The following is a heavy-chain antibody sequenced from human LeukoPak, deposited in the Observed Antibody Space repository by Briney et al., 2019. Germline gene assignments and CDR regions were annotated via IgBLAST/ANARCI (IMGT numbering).Heavy chain of an antibody. Sequence: GGSLRLSCAASGFVFTNNWMSWVRRAPGKGLEWVANINYDGSQKYYVDSVKGRFTISRDNAKNSLYLQMNSLRVEDTAVYYCARDPSGSSSWVRFDYWGQGTLVTVSS. CDR3: ARDPSGSSSWVRFDY. CDR2: INYDGSQK. D-gene: IGHD6-13*01. J-gene: IGHJ4*02. CDR1: GFVFTNNW. V-gene: IGHV3-7*01.